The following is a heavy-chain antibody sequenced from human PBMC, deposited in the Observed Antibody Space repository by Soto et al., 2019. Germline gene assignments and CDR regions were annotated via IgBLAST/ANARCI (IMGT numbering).Heavy chain of an antibody. CDR1: GGSFSGYY. CDR3: ARHQVYSYASYYYYYGMDV. CDR2: INHSGST. V-gene: IGHV4-34*01. J-gene: IGHJ6*02. D-gene: IGHD5-18*01. Sequence: NPSETLSLTCAVYGGSFSGYYWSWIRQPPGKGLEWIGEINHSGSTNYNPSLKSRVTISVDTSKNQFSLKLSSVTAADTAVYYCARHQVYSYASYYYYYGMDVWGQGTTVTVSS.